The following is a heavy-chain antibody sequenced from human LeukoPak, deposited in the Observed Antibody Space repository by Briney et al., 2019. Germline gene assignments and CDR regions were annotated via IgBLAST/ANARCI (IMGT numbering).Heavy chain of an antibody. CDR3: ARSGYYYGLDV. Sequence: GASVKVSCKTSGYTFTGYYMHWVRQAPGQGLEWMGWMRWNNPGSGGTNYAQRFQGRVTMTRDTSISTAYMELYRLTSDDTAVYYCARSGYYYGLDVWGQGTTVTVSS. D-gene: IGHD1-26*01. CDR2: MRWNNPGSGGT. CDR1: GYTFTGYY. J-gene: IGHJ6*02. V-gene: IGHV1-2*02.